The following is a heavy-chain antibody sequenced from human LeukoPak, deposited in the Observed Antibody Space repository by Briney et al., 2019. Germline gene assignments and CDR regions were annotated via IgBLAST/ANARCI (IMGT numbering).Heavy chain of an antibody. D-gene: IGHD3-22*01. V-gene: IGHV1-69*13. J-gene: IGHJ4*02. CDR1: GGTFSSYA. Sequence: SVKVSCKASGGTFSSYAISWVRQAPGQGLEWMGGIIPIFGTANYAQKFQGRVTITADESTSTAYMELSSLRSEDTAVYYCASVYYYDSSGYLHYWGQGTLVTVSS. CDR3: ASVYYYDSSGYLHY. CDR2: IIPIFGTA.